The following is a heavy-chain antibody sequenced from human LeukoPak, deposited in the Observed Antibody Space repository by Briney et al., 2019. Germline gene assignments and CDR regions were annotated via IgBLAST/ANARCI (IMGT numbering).Heavy chain of an antibody. CDR2: INHAGST. D-gene: IGHD3-9*01. CDR1: GGSFSHYY. V-gene: IGHV4-34*01. Sequence: SETLSLTCAVYGGSFSHYYWIWIRQPPGQGLERIGEINHAGSTDSNPSLKSRLTMSVHTSKNQFSLQLNSVTAADTAVYYCARRDRTYYDILTPWGQGTLVTVSS. J-gene: IGHJ5*02. CDR3: ARRDRTYYDILTP.